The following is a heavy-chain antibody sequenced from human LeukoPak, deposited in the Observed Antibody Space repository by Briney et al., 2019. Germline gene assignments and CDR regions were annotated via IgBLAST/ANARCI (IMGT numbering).Heavy chain of an antibody. CDR1: GFTFSGSA. D-gene: IGHD7-27*01. CDR2: IRSKANSYAT. V-gene: IGHV3-73*01. J-gene: IGHJ4*02. CDR3: AKDFVQLGIHSDHFDY. Sequence: GGSLRLSCAASGFTFSGSAMHWVRQASGKGLEWVGRIRSKANSYATAYAASVKGRFTISRDDSKNTAYLQMNSLKTEDTAVYYCAKDFVQLGIHSDHFDYWGQGTLVTVSS.